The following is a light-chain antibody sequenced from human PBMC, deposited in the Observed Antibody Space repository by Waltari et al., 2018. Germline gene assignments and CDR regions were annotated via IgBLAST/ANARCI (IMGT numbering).Light chain of an antibody. J-gene: IGKJ2*03. V-gene: IGKV1-6*01. CDR2: AIS. CDR3: LQDSYKPYS. CDR1: RGAGSD. Sequence: AVQMTQSPSSLSASVGDRVSITCRASRGAGSDLSWYQQKAGTAPKLLIYAISTLQSGVPSRFSGSGSATDFTLTISNLQPEDFATYYCLQDSYKPYSFGPGTKLEIK.